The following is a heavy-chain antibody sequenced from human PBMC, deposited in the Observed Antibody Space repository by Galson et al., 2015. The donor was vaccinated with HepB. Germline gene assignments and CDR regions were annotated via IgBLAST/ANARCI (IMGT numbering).Heavy chain of an antibody. CDR1: GFTFSSYS. D-gene: IGHD6-19*01. V-gene: IGHV3-48*02. Sequence: PLRLSCAASGFTFSSYSMNWVRQAPGKGLEWVSYISSSSSTIYYADSVKGRFTISRDNAENSLYLQMNSLRDEGTAVYYCRTSIAVAGTTDYWGQGTLVTVSS. CDR2: ISSSSSTI. J-gene: IGHJ4*02. CDR3: RTSIAVAGTTDY.